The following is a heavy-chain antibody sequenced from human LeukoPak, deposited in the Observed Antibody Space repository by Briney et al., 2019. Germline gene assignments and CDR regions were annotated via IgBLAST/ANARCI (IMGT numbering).Heavy chain of an antibody. CDR2: IYYSGST. CDR3: ARAPSDYYDSRDDAFDI. CDR1: GGSISSYY. D-gene: IGHD3-22*01. J-gene: IGHJ3*02. Sequence: SETLSLSCTVSGGSISSYYWSWIRQPPGKGLEWIGSIYYSGSTYYNPSLKSRVTISVDTSKNQFSLKLSSVTAADTAVYYCARAPSDYYDSRDDAFDIWGQGTMVTVSS. V-gene: IGHV4-59*05.